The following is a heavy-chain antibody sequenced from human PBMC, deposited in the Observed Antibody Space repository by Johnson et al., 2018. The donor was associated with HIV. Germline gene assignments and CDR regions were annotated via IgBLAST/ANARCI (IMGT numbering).Heavy chain of an antibody. V-gene: IGHV3-30*14. J-gene: IGHJ3*02. CDR3: ATGSPTVTTNAFDI. CDR2: ISYDGSNK. D-gene: IGHD4-17*01. CDR1: GFTFSSYA. Sequence: QVQLVESGGGVVQPGRSLRLSCAASGFTFSSYAMHWVRQAPGKGLEWVAVISYDGSNKYYADSVKGRFTISRDNSKNTLYLQMNNLRAEDTAVYYCATGSPTVTTNAFDIWGQGTMVTVSS.